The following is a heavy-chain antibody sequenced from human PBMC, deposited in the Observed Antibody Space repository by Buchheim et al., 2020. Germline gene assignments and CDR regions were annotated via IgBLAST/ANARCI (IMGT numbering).Heavy chain of an antibody. J-gene: IGHJ4*02. V-gene: IGHV4-31*03. Sequence: QVQLQGSGPGLVKPSQTLSLTCTVSGGSISSGGYYWSWIRQHPGKGLEWIGYIYYSGSTYYNPSLKRRVTISVDTSKNQFSLKLSSVTAADTAVYYCAREDLTACSSTSCYTGFDYWGQGTL. CDR2: IYYSGST. CDR3: AREDLTACSSTSCYTGFDY. CDR1: GGSISSGGYY. D-gene: IGHD2-2*02.